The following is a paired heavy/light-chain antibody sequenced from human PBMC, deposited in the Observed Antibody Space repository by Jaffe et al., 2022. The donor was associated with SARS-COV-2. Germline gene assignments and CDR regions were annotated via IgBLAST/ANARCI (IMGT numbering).Light chain of an antibody. V-gene: IGLV1-51*01. J-gene: IGLJ2*01. CDR1: SSNIGNNY. Sequence: QSVLTQPPSVSAAPGQRVTISCSGSSSNIGNNYVLWYQQLPGTAPKLLIYDDYKRRSGIPDRFSGSKSGTSATLGITGLQTGDEADFYCGTWDSSLSAGVFGGGTKLTVL. CDR3: GTWDSSLSAGV. CDR2: DDY.
Heavy chain of an antibody. J-gene: IGHJ4*02. CDR1: GFTFSSYW. Sequence: EVQLVESGGGLVQPGGSLRLSCAASGFTFSSYWMSWVRQAPGKGLEWVANIKQDGGDKYYVDSVKGRFTISRDNAKNSLSLQMNSLRAEDTAVYYCARENYYDSSGFPTGREYWGQGTLVTVSS. D-gene: IGHD3-22*01. CDR2: IKQDGGDK. CDR3: ARENYYDSSGFPTGREY. V-gene: IGHV3-7*01.